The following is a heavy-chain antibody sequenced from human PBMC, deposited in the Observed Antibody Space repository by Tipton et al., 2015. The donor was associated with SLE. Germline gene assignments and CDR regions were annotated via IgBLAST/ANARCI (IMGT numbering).Heavy chain of an antibody. CDR3: ARDSSDSSGYPPYFDY. CDR2: ISAYNGNT. D-gene: IGHD3-22*01. V-gene: IGHV1-18*01. CDR1: GYTFTSYG. J-gene: IGHJ4*02. Sequence: QSGPEVTEPGASVKVSCKASGYTFTSYGISWVRQAPGQGLEWMGWISAYNGNTNYAQKLQGRVTMTTDTSTSTAYMELRSLRSDDTAVYYCARDSSDSSGYPPYFDYWGQGTLVTVSS.